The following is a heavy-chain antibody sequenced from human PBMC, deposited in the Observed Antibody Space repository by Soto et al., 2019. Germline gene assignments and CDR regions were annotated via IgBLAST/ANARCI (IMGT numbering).Heavy chain of an antibody. CDR3: AREGQFPSYDILTGIWAPSFDY. D-gene: IGHD3-9*01. J-gene: IGHJ4*02. V-gene: IGHV1-2*04. CDR2: INPNSGGT. CDR1: GYTFTGYY. Sequence: ASVKVSCKASGYTFTGYYMHWVRQAPGQGLEWMGWINPNSGGTNYAQKFQGWVTMTRDTSISTAYMELSRLRSDDTAVYYCAREGQFPSYDILTGIWAPSFDYWGQGTPVTVSS.